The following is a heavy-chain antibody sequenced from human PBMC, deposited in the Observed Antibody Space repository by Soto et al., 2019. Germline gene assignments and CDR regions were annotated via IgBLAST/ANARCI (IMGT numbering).Heavy chain of an antibody. CDR1: GYIFSNYW. CDR3: ARQNSAIRDAFDI. J-gene: IGHJ3*02. D-gene: IGHD6-25*01. V-gene: IGHV5-51*01. Sequence: GESLKISCNGSGYIFSNYWIGWVRQMPGNGLEWMGIVYLGDSDTRYSPSFQGQVTISADKSISTAYLQWSSLKASDTAMYYCARQNSAIRDAFDIWGQGTMVTVSS. CDR2: VYLGDSDT.